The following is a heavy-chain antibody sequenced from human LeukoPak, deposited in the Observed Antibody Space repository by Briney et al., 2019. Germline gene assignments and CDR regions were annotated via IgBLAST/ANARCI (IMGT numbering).Heavy chain of an antibody. CDR3: ARSSGYYYLNWFDP. D-gene: IGHD3-22*01. CDR2: IIPIFGTA. CDR1: GGTFSSYA. Sequence: GSSVKVSCKASGGTFSSYAISWVRQAPGQALEWMGGIIPIFGTANYAQKFQGRVTITTDESTSTAYMELSSLRSEDTAVYYCARSSGYYYLNWFDPWGQGTLVTVSS. J-gene: IGHJ5*02. V-gene: IGHV1-69*05.